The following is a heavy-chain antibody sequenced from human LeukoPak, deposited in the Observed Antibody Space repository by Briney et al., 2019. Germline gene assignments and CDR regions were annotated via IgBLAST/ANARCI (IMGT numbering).Heavy chain of an antibody. CDR3: ARVGEYCSGGSCYSSRSYFDY. CDR1: GGSISSYH. J-gene: IGHJ4*02. D-gene: IGHD2-15*01. Sequence: SETLSLTCTVSGGSISSYHWSWIRQPAGKGLEWIGRIYTSGSTNYNPSLKSRVTMTVDTSKNQFSLKLSSVTAADTAVYYCARVGEYCSGGSCYSSRSYFDYWGQGTLVTVSS. CDR2: IYTSGST. V-gene: IGHV4-4*07.